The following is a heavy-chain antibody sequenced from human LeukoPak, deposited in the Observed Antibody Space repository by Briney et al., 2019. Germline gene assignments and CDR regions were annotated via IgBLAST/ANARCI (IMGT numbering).Heavy chain of an antibody. V-gene: IGHV1-46*01. Sequence: ASVKVSCKASGYTFTSYYMHWVRQAPGQGLEWMGIINPSGGSQSYAQQFQGTVPMPRDKSTSPVYMEMGRLRCQDQAGYYCARSGYCSGGSCSDAFDIWGQGKMVTVSS. CDR3: ARSGYCSGGSCSDAFDI. J-gene: IGHJ3*02. CDR1: GYTFTSYY. D-gene: IGHD2-15*01. CDR2: INPSGGSQ.